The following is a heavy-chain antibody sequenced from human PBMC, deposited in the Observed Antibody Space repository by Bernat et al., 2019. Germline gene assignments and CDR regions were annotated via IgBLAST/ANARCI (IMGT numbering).Heavy chain of an antibody. V-gene: IGHV3-21*04. J-gene: IGHJ6*03. CDR3: ARGTSTSAPYMDV. CDR2: ISGSGGST. CDR1: GFTFSSYS. Sequence: EVQLVESGGGLVKPGGSLRLSCAASGFTFSSYSMNWVRQAPGKGLEWVSAISGSGGSTYYADSVKGRFTISRDNSKNSLYLQMNSLRAEDTAVYYCARGTSTSAPYMDVWGKGTTVTVSS.